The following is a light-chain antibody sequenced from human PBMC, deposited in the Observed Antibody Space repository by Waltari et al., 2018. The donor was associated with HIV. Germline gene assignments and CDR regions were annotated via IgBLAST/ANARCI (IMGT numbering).Light chain of an antibody. CDR2: DVS. CDR1: SSDVGGYNY. J-gene: IGLJ1*01. V-gene: IGLV2-11*01. Sequence: QSALTQPRSVSGSPGQSVTISCTGTSSDVGGYNYVSWYQQHPGKAPQRMIYDVSKRPSGVPDRFSGSKSGNTASLTISGLQAEEEADYYCCSYAGSPYVFGTGTKVTVL. CDR3: CSYAGSPYV.